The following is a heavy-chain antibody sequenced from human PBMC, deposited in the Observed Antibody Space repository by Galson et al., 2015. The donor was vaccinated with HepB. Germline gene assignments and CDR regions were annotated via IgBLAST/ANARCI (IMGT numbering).Heavy chain of an antibody. Sequence: SLRLSCEASGFTFSSYAMHWVRQAPGKGLEWVAVISYDGSNKYYADSVKGRFTISRDNSKNTLYLQMNSLRAEDTAVYYCARGMAAAGDLMGLFDYWGQGTLVTVSS. D-gene: IGHD6-13*01. J-gene: IGHJ4*02. CDR3: ARGMAAAGDLMGLFDY. CDR1: GFTFSSYA. CDR2: ISYDGSNK. V-gene: IGHV3-30*04.